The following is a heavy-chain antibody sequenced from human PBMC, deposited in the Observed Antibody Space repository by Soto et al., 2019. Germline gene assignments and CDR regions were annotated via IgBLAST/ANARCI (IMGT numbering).Heavy chain of an antibody. CDR1: GGSISSAGYY. CDR3: ALRYAYRFY. V-gene: IGHV4-31*04. D-gene: IGHD3-9*01. Sequence: QVRLQESGPGLVKPSQTLSLTCTVSGGSISSAGYYWSWIRQYPGKGLEWVRYIYYSGSTYYSPSPKSRVTISLDRSKNQCSLILRSVTAAVMAVYCCALRYAYRFYWGQGTLVTVSS. CDR2: IYYSGST. J-gene: IGHJ4*02.